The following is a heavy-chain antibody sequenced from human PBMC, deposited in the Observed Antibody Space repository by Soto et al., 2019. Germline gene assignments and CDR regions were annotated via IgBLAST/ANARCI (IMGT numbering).Heavy chain of an antibody. V-gene: IGHV3-43*01. CDR1: GFTFGDYT. CDR3: AKGVDTAMVTPSLSADYYGMDV. D-gene: IGHD5-18*01. J-gene: IGHJ6*02. CDR2: ISWDGGST. Sequence: GGSLRLSCAASGFTFGDYTMHWVRQAPGKGLEWVPLISWDGGSTYYADSVKGRFTISRDNSKNSLYLQMNSLRTEDTALYYCAKGVDTAMVTPSLSADYYGMDVWGQGTTVTVSS.